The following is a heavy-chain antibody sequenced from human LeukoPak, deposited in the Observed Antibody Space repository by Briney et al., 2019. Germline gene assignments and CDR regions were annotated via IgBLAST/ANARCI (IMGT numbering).Heavy chain of an antibody. CDR3: ARDPEYYDSSGYAENDY. D-gene: IGHD3-22*01. CDR2: VNTNTGNP. J-gene: IGHJ4*02. Sequence: ASVKVSCKASGYTFTSYAMNWVRQAPGQGLEWMGWVNTNTGNPTYAQGFTGRFVFSLDTSVSTAYLQISSLKAEDTAVYYCARDPEYYDSSGYAENDYWGQGTLVTVSS. CDR1: GYTFTSYA. V-gene: IGHV7-4-1*02.